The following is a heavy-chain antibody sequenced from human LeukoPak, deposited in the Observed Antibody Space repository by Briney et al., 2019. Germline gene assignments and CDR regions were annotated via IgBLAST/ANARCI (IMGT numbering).Heavy chain of an antibody. J-gene: IGHJ4*02. V-gene: IGHV4-59*01. Sequence: SETLSLTCTVSGGSFSTYYWSWIRQPPGKGLEWIGYIYYSGSTDYNPSLKSRVTMSLDTSKNQFSLNLNSVTAADPALYYCARAVITFGAAVAKGFDCWGQGTLVTVSS. CDR1: GGSFSTYY. CDR3: ARAVITFGAAVAKGFDC. D-gene: IGHD3-16*01. CDR2: IYYSGST.